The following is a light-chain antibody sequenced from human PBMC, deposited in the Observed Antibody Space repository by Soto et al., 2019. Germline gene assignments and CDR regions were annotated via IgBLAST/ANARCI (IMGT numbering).Light chain of an antibody. CDR1: QSVSNNY. CDR2: GAS. V-gene: IGKV3-20*01. J-gene: IGKJ1*01. Sequence: EIVMTQSPGTLSLSPWERATLSCRASQSVSNNYLAWYQQKPGQAPRLLIYGASNRATGIPDRFSGSGSRTDFTLTISRLEPEDFAVYYCQQYGSSGTFGQGTKVDIK. CDR3: QQYGSSGT.